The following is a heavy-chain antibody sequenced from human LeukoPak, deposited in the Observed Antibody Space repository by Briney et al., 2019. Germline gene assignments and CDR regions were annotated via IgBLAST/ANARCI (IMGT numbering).Heavy chain of an antibody. CDR2: ISYDGSNK. CDR3: AKPATPTVVTGDWFDP. Sequence: PGGSLRLSCAASGFTFSSYGMHWVRQAPGKGLEWVAVISYDGSNKYYADSVKGRFTISRDNSKNTLYLQMNSLRAEDTAVYYCAKPATPTVVTGDWFDPWGQGTLVTVSS. D-gene: IGHD4-23*01. V-gene: IGHV3-30*18. CDR1: GFTFSSYG. J-gene: IGHJ5*02.